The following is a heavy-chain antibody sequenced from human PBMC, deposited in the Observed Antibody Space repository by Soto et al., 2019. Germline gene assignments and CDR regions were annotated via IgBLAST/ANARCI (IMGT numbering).Heavy chain of an antibody. CDR2: IIPIFGTA. CDR1: GGTFSSYA. CDR3: ARDGQQLVRGGYYYGMDV. V-gene: IGHV1-69*13. D-gene: IGHD6-13*01. J-gene: IGHJ6*02. Sequence: ASVKVSCKASGGTFSSYAISWVRQAPGQGLEWMGGIIPIFGTANYAQKFQGRVTITADESTSTAYMELSSLRSEDTAVYYCARDGQQLVRGGYYYGMDVWGQGTTVTVSS.